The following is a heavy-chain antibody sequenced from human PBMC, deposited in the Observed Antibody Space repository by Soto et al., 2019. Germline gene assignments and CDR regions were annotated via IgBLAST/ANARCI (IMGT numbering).Heavy chain of an antibody. Sequence: SQTLSLTWTVSGGSLSRSSWSWIRPPPGKGLEWIGYIYYSGSTNYNPSLKSRVTISVDTSKNQSSLKLSSVTAADTAVYYCARQSITMVRGVIMAGDWFDSWGQGTLVTVSS. CDR1: GGSLSRSS. D-gene: IGHD3-10*01. J-gene: IGHJ5*01. CDR3: ARQSITMVRGVIMAGDWFDS. V-gene: IGHV4-59*01. CDR2: IYYSGST.